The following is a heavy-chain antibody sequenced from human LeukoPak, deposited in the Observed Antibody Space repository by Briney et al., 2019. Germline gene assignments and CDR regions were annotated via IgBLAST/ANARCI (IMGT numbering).Heavy chain of an antibody. V-gene: IGHV3-30*04. Sequence: GGSLRLSCAASGFTFSSYAMHWVRQAPGKGLEWVAVISYDGSNKYYADSVKGRFTISRDNSKNTLYLQMNRVRAEDTAVYYCASHGGSGWYYFDYWGQGTLVTVSS. D-gene: IGHD6-19*01. J-gene: IGHJ4*02. CDR2: ISYDGSNK. CDR3: ASHGGSGWYYFDY. CDR1: GFTFSSYA.